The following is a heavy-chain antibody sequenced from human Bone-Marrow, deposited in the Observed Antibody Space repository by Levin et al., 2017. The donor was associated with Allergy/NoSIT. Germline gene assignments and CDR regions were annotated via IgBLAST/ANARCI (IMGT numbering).Heavy chain of an antibody. J-gene: IGHJ4*02. CDR1: GYTLTELS. V-gene: IGHV1-24*01. D-gene: IGHD1-7*01. CDR2: FNPEDGET. CDR3: ATGRTYNSNYRYY. Sequence: AGESLKISCKVSGYTLTELSMHWVRQAPGKGFEWMGGFNPEDGETIFAQKFQGRVTVTEDTSTDTAYMELSSLRSEDTAVYYCATGRTYNSNYRYYWGQGTLVTVSS.